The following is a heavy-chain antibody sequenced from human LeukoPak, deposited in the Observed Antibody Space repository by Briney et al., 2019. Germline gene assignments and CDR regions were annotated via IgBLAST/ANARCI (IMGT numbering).Heavy chain of an antibody. V-gene: IGHV4-59*01. CDR2: IHYSGSS. CDR1: GGSISSYY. CDR3: ARDGITGTPHFDY. Sequence: SETLSLTCTVSGGSISSYYWSWIRQPPGKGLEWIGYIHYSGSSKHNPSLKSRVTISVDTSKKQFSLKLTSVTAADTAVYFCARDGITGTPHFDYWGQGTLVTVSS. J-gene: IGHJ4*02. D-gene: IGHD1-20*01.